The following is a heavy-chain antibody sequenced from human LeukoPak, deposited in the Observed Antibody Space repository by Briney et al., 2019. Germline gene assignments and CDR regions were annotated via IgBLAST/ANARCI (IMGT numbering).Heavy chain of an antibody. CDR3: ARGEFYGSGSYLFDY. Sequence: GGSLRLSCGASGFTFRNYDMHWVRQAAGKGLEWVSTIVIGGDTHYPGSVKGRFTISRENAKNSLYLQMNSLRAGDTAVYYCARGEFYGSGSYLFDYWGQGTLVTVSS. D-gene: IGHD3-10*01. J-gene: IGHJ4*02. CDR1: GFTFRNYD. CDR2: IVIGGDT. V-gene: IGHV3-13*01.